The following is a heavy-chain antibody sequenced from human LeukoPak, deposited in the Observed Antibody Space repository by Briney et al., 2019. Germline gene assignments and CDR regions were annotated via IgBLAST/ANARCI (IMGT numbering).Heavy chain of an antibody. J-gene: IGHJ3*02. CDR3: ARHRLGWNDAFDI. D-gene: IGHD1-1*01. Sequence: SETLSLTCTVSGGSIRSYYWSWIRQPPGKGLEWIGYIYDSGRTNYNPSLKSRVTISVDTSKNQFSLKLSSVTAADTAVYYCARHRLGWNDAFDIWGQGTMVTVSS. CDR1: GGSIRSYY. CDR2: IYDSGRT. V-gene: IGHV4-59*08.